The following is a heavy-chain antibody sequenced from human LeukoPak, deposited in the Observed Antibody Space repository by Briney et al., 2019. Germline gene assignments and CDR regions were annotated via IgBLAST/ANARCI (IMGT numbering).Heavy chain of an antibody. CDR2: ISSSSYI. Sequence: GVSLRLSCAASGFTFSSYSMNWVRQAPGKGLEWVSSISSSSYIYYADSVKGRFTISRDNAKNSLYLQMNSLRAEDTAVYYCARSSSPSCDYWGQGTLVTVSS. V-gene: IGHV3-21*01. J-gene: IGHJ4*02. D-gene: IGHD6-13*01. CDR1: GFTFSSYS. CDR3: ARSSSPSCDY.